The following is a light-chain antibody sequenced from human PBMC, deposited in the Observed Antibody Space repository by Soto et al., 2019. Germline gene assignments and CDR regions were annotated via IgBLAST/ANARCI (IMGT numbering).Light chain of an antibody. CDR1: QSVSTN. V-gene: IGKV3-15*01. J-gene: IGKJ2*01. CDR3: QQYKNWPYT. CDR2: GAS. Sequence: EIVMTQSPDTLSVSPGERATLSCRASQSVSTNLAWYQQKPGQAPRLLSYGASTRATGIPARFSGSGSGTEFTLTISSLQSEDFAVYHCQQYKNWPYTFGQGTKLEIK.